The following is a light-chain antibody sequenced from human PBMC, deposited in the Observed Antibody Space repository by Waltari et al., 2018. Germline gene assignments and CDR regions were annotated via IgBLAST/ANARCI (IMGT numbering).Light chain of an antibody. J-gene: IGKJ4*02. V-gene: IGKV1-9*01. CDR2: AAS. Sequence: IQLTQSPSSLSASVGDRVTLTFRASQVISYFLAWYQQKPGKAPKVLIYAASTLQRGVPSRFSGSGSGTDFTLAISSLQPEDFATYYCQHLNSSPPLFGGGTKVEIK. CDR3: QHLNSSPPL. CDR1: QVISYF.